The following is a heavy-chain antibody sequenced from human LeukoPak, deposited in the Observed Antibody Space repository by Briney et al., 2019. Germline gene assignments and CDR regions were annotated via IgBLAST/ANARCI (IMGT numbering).Heavy chain of an antibody. D-gene: IGHD3-10*02. J-gene: IGHJ6*04. CDR1: GFTFDDYA. CDR3: AELGITMIGGV. CDR2: ISSSTSYI. Sequence: GRSLRLSCAASGFTFDDYAMHWVRQAPGKGLEWVSSISSSTSYIYYADSVKGRFTISRDNAKNSLYLQMNSLRPEDTAVYYCAELGITMIGGVWGKGTTVTISS. V-gene: IGHV3-21*01.